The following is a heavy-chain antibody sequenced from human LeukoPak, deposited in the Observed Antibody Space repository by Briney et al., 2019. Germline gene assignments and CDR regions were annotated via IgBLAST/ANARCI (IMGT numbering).Heavy chain of an antibody. D-gene: IGHD6-19*01. V-gene: IGHV3-11*04. CDR1: GFTFSDYY. CDR3: ARGNSAWYHFDY. J-gene: IGHJ4*02. CDR2: IRSSGSTI. Sequence: GGSLRLSCAASGFTFSDYYMSWIRQAPGKGLEWISYIRSSGSTIYYADSVKGRFTISRDNAGNSLYLQMNSLRAEDTAIYYCARGNSAWYHFDYWGQGTLVTVSS.